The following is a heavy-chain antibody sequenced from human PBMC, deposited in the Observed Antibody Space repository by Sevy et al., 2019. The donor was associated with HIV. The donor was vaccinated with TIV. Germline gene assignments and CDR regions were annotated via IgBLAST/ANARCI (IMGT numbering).Heavy chain of an antibody. J-gene: IGHJ6*02. V-gene: IGHV3-9*01. Sequence: SLRLSCAASGFTFDDYAMHWVRQAPGKGLEWVSGISWNSGSIGYADSVKGRFTISRDNAKNSLYLQMNSLRAEDTALYYCAKDSFTIFGVYGMDVWGQGTTVTVSS. CDR3: AKDSFTIFGVYGMDV. D-gene: IGHD3-3*01. CDR2: ISWNSGSI. CDR1: GFTFDDYA.